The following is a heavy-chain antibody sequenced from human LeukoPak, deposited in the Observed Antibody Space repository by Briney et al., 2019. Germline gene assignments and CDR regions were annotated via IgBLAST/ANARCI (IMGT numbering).Heavy chain of an antibody. CDR2: ISADGSGT. CDR3: AKDGYNTSPH. CDR1: GFTFSSYE. V-gene: IGHV3-43*02. Sequence: GGSLRLSCAASGFTFSSYEMNWVRQAPGKGLEWVSVISADGSGTYYADSVKGRFTISRDNRKHSVYLQMDSLRTEDTALYYCAKDGYNTSPHWGQGTLVTVSS. D-gene: IGHD1-14*01. J-gene: IGHJ4*02.